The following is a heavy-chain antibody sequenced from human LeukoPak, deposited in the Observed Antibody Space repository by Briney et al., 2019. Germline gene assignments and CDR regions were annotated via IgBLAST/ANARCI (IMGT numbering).Heavy chain of an antibody. CDR1: GFTFGTHP. CDR2: ISDSGGNT. V-gene: IGHV3-23*01. CDR3: AKCSIYFGSGTYFDD. D-gene: IGHD3-10*01. Sequence: GGSLRLSCAASGFTFGTHPMTWVRQAPGKGLEWVSSISDSGGNTNYADSVKGRFTISRDNSKNTVCLQMSSLRAEDTAVYYCAKCSIYFGSGTYFDDWAQGTLVTVSS. J-gene: IGHJ4*02.